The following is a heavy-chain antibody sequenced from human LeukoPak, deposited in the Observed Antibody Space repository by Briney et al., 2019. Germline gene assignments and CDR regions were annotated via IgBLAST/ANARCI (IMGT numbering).Heavy chain of an antibody. Sequence: SETLSLTCAVYGGSFSGYYWSWIRQPPGKGLEWIGEINHSGSTNYNPSLKSRVTISVDTSKNQFSLKLTSVTAADTAVYYCARLSGGAIFYMDVWGKGTTVTVSS. CDR2: INHSGST. D-gene: IGHD3-3*01. CDR3: ARLSGGAIFYMDV. J-gene: IGHJ6*03. V-gene: IGHV4-34*01. CDR1: GGSFSGYY.